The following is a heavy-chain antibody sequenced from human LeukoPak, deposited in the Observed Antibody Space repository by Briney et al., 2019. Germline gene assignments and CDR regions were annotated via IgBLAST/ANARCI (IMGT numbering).Heavy chain of an antibody. Sequence: SETLSLTCTVSGGSISSYYWSWIRQPPGEGLEWIGYIYYSGSTNYNPSLKSRVTISVDTSKNQFSLKLSSVTAADTAVYYCAGPPGIAAAGYYYYYMDVWGKGTTVTVSS. CDR3: AGPPGIAAAGYYYYYMDV. V-gene: IGHV4-59*01. J-gene: IGHJ6*03. D-gene: IGHD6-13*01. CDR1: GGSISSYY. CDR2: IYYSGST.